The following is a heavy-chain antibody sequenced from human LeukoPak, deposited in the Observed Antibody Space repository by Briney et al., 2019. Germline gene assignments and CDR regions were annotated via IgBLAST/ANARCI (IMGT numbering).Heavy chain of an antibody. D-gene: IGHD3/OR15-3a*01. Sequence: PSETLSLTCTVSGYSIISDYFWGWIRQPPGKGLEWIGTIYHSGSTYYSPSLKSRVTVSVDTSKNEFSLKLSSVTAADTAVYFCARGMVGSRDFYFRYYFDYWGQGTLVTVSS. CDR2: IYHSGST. V-gene: IGHV4-38-2*02. CDR3: ARGMVGSRDFYFRYYFDY. J-gene: IGHJ4*02. CDR1: GYSIISDYF.